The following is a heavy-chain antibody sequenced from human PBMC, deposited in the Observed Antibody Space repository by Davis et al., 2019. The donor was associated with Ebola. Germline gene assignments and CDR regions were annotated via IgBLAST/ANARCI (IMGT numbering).Heavy chain of an antibody. Sequence: PGGSLRLSCAASGFTVSSNHVTWVRQAPGKGLEWVGRIKSKTDGGTTDYAAPVKGRFTISRDDSKNTLYLQMNSLKTEDTAVYYCTTVAYSGYDYLRFDPWGQGTLVTVSS. CDR3: TTVAYSGYDYLRFDP. CDR1: GFTVSSNH. D-gene: IGHD5-12*01. J-gene: IGHJ5*02. CDR2: IKSKTDGGTT. V-gene: IGHV3-15*01.